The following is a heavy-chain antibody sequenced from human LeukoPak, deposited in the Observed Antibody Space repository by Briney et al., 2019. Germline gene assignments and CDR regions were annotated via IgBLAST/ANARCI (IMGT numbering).Heavy chain of an antibody. V-gene: IGHV4-34*01. J-gene: IGHJ6*03. D-gene: IGHD2-15*01. CDR1: GGSFSGYY. CDR2: INHSGST. CDR3: ARGGWDCSGGSCYSGYYYYYMDV. Sequence: SETLSLTCAVYGGSFSGYYWSWIRQPPGKGLEWIGEINHSGSTNYNPSLKSRVTISVDTSKNQFSLKLSSVTAADTAVYYCARGGWDCSGGSCYSGYYYYYMDVWGKGTTVTISS.